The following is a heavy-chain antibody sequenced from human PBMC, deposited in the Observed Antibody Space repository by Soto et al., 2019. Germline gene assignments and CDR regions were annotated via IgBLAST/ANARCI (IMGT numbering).Heavy chain of an antibody. CDR2: ISAYNGNI. CDR3: ARAAPPVVAATPWFDP. D-gene: IGHD2-15*01. J-gene: IGHJ5*02. Sequence: APVNVSCKAAGYTFTRYGVSWVRQAPGQGLEWMGWISAYNGNINYAQKLQGRVTMTTDTSTSTAYMELRSLRSDDTAVYYCARAAPPVVAATPWFDPWGQGTLVTVSS. CDR1: GYTFTRYG. V-gene: IGHV1-18*01.